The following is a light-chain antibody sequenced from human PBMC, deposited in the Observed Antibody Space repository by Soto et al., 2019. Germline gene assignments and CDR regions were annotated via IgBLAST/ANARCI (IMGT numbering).Light chain of an antibody. CDR3: QQYGSWT. CDR1: QTISSNN. J-gene: IGKJ1*01. V-gene: IGKV3-20*01. CDR2: VTS. Sequence: EIVLTQSPGTLSVSPGERATLSCRASQTISSNNLAWYQQKPGQAPSLLIYVTSSRATGIPDRFSGSGSGTDFPLTTSRLEPEDYAIYYCQQYGSWTFGQGTKVEI.